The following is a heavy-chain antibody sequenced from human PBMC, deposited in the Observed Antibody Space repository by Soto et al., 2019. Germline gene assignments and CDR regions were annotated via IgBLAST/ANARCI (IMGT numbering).Heavy chain of an antibody. D-gene: IGHD2-15*01. CDR3: ARARWYDAFDV. CDR1: GFFISSGNY. V-gene: IGHV4-38-2*01. Sequence: ASETLSLTCAVSGFFISSGNYWGCIRKPPGNGMEWMWSVYHGGNTYYNPSLKSRVTISVDMSKNQCSLKLNSVAAADTAVYFCARARWYDAFDVWGQGTVVTVSS. CDR2: VYHGGNT. J-gene: IGHJ3*01.